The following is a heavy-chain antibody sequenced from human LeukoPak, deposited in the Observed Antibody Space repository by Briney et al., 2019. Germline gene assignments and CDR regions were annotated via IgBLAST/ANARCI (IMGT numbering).Heavy chain of an antibody. V-gene: IGHV4-4*07. D-gene: IGHD3-16*02. Sequence: PSETLSLTCSVPGRSISSYYCSWVRQPAARVLGWIGRIYTSGSTHSNPSRQSRVTIPVDTSKNRFSLKLRAVTGPATAVYCWERVLSYPYYFDYWGRGTLVTVSS. CDR2: IYTSGST. CDR3: ERVLSYPYYFDY. CDR1: GRSISSYY. J-gene: IGHJ4*02.